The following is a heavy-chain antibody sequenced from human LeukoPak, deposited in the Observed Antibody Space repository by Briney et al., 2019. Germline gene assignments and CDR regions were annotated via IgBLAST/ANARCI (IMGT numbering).Heavy chain of an antibody. J-gene: IGHJ4*02. D-gene: IGHD5-24*01. V-gene: IGHV1-46*01. CDR1: GFTFSSYA. CDR3: ARDKLATPPGLGY. Sequence: GGSLRLSCAASGFTFSSYAMHWVREAPGQGLEWMGIINPSGGSTSYAQKFQGRVTMTRDTSISTAYMELSRLRSDDTAVYYCARDKLATPPGLGYWGQGTLVTVSS. CDR2: INPSGGST.